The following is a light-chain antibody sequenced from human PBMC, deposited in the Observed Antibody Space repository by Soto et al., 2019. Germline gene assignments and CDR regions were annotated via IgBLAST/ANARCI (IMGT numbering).Light chain of an antibody. CDR3: CSYAGNNALV. V-gene: IGLV2-23*02. CDR2: EVS. J-gene: IGLJ3*02. Sequence: QSALTQPASVSGSRGQSITISCTGTSSNVGSYNFVSWYRQYPGKAPELIIYEVSQRPSTFFNRFSGSKSGNTASLTISGLQSDDEADYYCCSYAGNNALVFGRGTKLTVL. CDR1: SSNVGSYNF.